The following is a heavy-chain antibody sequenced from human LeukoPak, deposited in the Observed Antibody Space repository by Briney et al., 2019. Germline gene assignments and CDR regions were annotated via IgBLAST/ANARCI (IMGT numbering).Heavy chain of an antibody. V-gene: IGHV4-4*02. CDR3: ARWILFRGSGYWYFDL. Sequence: NPSGTLSLTCAVSGGSISSSNWWSWVRQPPGKGLEWIGEIYHSGSTNYNPSLKSRVTISVDKSKNQFSLKLSSVTAADTAVYYCARWILFRGSGYWYFDLWGCGTLVTVSS. J-gene: IGHJ2*01. CDR2: IYHSGST. CDR1: GGSISSSNW. D-gene: IGHD2-2*03.